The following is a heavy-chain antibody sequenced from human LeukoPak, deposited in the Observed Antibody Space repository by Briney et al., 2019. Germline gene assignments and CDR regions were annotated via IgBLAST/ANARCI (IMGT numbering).Heavy chain of an antibody. CDR1: GGSISSSNYY. CDR3: ARSYCRSATCYAVGAFEI. D-gene: IGHD2-2*01. CDR2: IYYSGST. Sequence: NSSETLSLTCTVSGGSISSSNYYWGWIRQPPGKGLEWIGSIYYSGSTYYSPSLKSRVTISVDTSKNHFSLKLTSVTASDTAVYYCARSYCRSATCYAVGAFEIWGQGTMVTVSS. J-gene: IGHJ3*02. V-gene: IGHV4-39*01.